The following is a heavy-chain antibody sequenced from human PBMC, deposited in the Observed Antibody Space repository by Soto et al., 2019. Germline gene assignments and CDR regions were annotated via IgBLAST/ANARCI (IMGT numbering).Heavy chain of an antibody. CDR2: IIPIFGTA. V-gene: IGHV1-69*06. D-gene: IGHD2-2*01. J-gene: IGHJ5*02. Sequence: QVQLVQSGAEVKKPGSSVKVSCKASGGTFSSYAISWVRQAPGQGLEWMRGIIPIFGTANYAQKFQGRVTITADKSTSTAYMELSSLRSEDTAVYYCASSYCSSTSCYSDTNWFDPWGQGTLVTVSS. CDR3: ASSYCSSTSCYSDTNWFDP. CDR1: GGTFSSYA.